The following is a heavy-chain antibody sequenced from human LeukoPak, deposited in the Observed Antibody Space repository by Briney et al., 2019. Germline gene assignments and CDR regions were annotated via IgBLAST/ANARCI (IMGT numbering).Heavy chain of an antibody. CDR3: ARDQGYSDGLTYYFDY. J-gene: IGHJ4*02. D-gene: IGHD5-18*01. V-gene: IGHV3-33*01. Sequence: PRRSLSLSSAASGFTFSGYGMHWVRQAPGKGLEGVAVICYDGSNKYYADSVKGRFTISRDNSKNTLYLQMNSLRAEDTAVYYCARDQGYSDGLTYYFDYWGQGTLVTVSS. CDR1: GFTFSGYG. CDR2: ICYDGSNK.